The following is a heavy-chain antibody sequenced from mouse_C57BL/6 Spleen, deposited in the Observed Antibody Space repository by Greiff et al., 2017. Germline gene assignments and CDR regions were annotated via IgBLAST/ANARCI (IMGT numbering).Heavy chain of an antibody. CDR2: ISSGSSTI. Sequence: EVKLMESGGGLVKPGGSLKLSCAASGFTFSDYGMNWVRQAPEKGLEWVAYISSGSSTIYYADKVKGRFTITRDNAKNTLFLQMTSLRSEDTAMYYGVSTGDYEDVYFDYWGQGTTLTVSS. V-gene: IGHV5-17*01. CDR1: GFTFSDYG. CDR3: VSTGDYEDVYFDY. D-gene: IGHD2-4*01. J-gene: IGHJ2*01.